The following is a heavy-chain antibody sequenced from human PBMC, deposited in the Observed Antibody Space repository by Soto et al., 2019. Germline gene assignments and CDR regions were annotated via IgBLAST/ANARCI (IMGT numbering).Heavy chain of an antibody. CDR2: ISGSGAST. CDR3: AHFDWFIDY. Sequence: EVQLLESGGGLVQPGGSLRLSCAASGFTFSSYAMSWVRQAPGKGLEWVSAISGSGASTYYADSVKGRFTISRDNSKNTLDQQMNSLRAEDTAVYYCAHFDWFIDYWGQGTLVTVSS. J-gene: IGHJ4*02. D-gene: IGHD3-9*01. V-gene: IGHV3-23*01. CDR1: GFTFSSYA.